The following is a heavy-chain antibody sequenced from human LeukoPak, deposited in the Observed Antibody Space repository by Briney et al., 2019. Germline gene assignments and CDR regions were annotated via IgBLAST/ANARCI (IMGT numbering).Heavy chain of an antibody. CDR3: AKERGGYFYGQFDY. D-gene: IGHD5-18*01. Sequence: GGSLRLSCAASGFTFSSYAMGWVRQAPGKGLEWVSGISGSGGSTYYADSVKGRFTISRDNSKDTLYLQMNSLRAEDTAVYYCAKERGGYFYGQFDYWGQGTLVTVSS. V-gene: IGHV3-23*01. CDR2: ISGSGGST. CDR1: GFTFSSYA. J-gene: IGHJ4*02.